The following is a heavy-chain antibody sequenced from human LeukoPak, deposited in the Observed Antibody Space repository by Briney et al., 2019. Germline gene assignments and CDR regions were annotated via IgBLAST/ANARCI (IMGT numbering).Heavy chain of an antibody. CDR1: GFTFEDYA. J-gene: IGHJ4*02. V-gene: IGHV3-74*01. Sequence: GGSLRLSCAASGFTFEDYAMHWVRLVPGKGLVWVSRINSDGSSTSYADSVKGRFTISRDNAKNTLYLQMNSLRAEDTAVYYCARLSQDSSGYYLDYYFDYWGQGTLVTVSS. CDR2: INSDGSST. D-gene: IGHD3-22*01. CDR3: ARLSQDSSGYYLDYYFDY.